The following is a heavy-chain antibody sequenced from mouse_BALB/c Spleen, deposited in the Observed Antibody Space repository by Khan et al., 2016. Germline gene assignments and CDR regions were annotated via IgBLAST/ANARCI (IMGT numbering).Heavy chain of an antibody. J-gene: IGHJ3*01. CDR1: GFTFSNYA. D-gene: IGHD2-1*01. Sequence: EVELVESGGGLVKPGGSLKLSCAASGFTFSNYAMSWVRQTPEKRLEWVASISTGGSTYYPDSVKGRFFISRDTVRNILYLQMSSLRSEDTAMYYCAREHYGNFWFAYWGQGTLVTVSA. CDR2: ISTGGST. V-gene: IGHV5-6-5*01. CDR3: AREHYGNFWFAY.